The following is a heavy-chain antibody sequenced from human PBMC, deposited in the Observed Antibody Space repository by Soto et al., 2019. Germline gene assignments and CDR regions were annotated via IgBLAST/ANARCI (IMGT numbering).Heavy chain of an antibody. CDR2: INPSGGST. D-gene: IGHD6-13*01. Sequence: ASVKVSCKASGYTFTSYYMHWVRQAPGQGLEWMGIINPSGGSTSYAQKFQGRVTMTRDTSISTAYMELSRLRSDDTAVYYCARSGMLTAAEVHFDYWGQGTLVTVSS. J-gene: IGHJ4*02. CDR1: GYTFTSYY. V-gene: IGHV1-46*01. CDR3: ARSGMLTAAEVHFDY.